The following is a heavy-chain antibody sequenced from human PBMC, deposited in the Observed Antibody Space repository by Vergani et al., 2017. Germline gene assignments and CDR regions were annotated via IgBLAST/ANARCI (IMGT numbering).Heavy chain of an antibody. J-gene: IGHJ3*02. Sequence: VQLQESGPGLVKPSETLSLTCTVSGGSISSYYWSWIRQPPGKGLEWVSAISGSGGSTYYADSVKGRFTISRDNSKNTLYLQMNSLRAEDTAVYYCAKPTIFGVAADAFDIWGQGTMVTVSS. D-gene: IGHD3-3*01. CDR2: ISGSGGST. CDR3: AKPTIFGVAADAFDI. CDR1: GGSISSYY. V-gene: IGHV3-23*01.